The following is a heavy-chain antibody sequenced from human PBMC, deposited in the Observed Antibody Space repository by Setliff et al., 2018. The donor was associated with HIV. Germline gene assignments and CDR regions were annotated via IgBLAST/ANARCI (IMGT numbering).Heavy chain of an antibody. V-gene: IGHV3-23*01. J-gene: IGHJ3*02. CDR1: GFTFTSYA. CDR3: AKALEFGIDAFDI. Sequence: GGSLRLSCTVSGFTFTSYAMGWVRQAAGKGLEWVSTIGAVGSPTHYAESVKGRFTISKDKSKNTLYLQMSSLRDEDTAVYYCAKALEFGIDAFDIWGQGTVVTVSS. D-gene: IGHD3-10*01. CDR2: IGAVGSPT.